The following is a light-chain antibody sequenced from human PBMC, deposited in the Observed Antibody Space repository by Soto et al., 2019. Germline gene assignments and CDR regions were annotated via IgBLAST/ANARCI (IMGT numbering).Light chain of an antibody. CDR3: QQYYSYPPIT. CDR2: AAS. V-gene: IGKV1-8*01. CDR1: QGISSY. Sequence: RMTQSPSSFSASTGDRVTITCRASQGISSYLAWSQQKPGKAPKLLIYAASTLQSGVPSRFSGSGSGTDFTLTISCLQSEDFATYYCQQYYSYPPITFGQGTRLEIK. J-gene: IGKJ5*01.